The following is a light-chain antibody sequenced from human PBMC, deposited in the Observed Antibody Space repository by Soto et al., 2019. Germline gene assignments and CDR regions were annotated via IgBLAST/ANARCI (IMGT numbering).Light chain of an antibody. V-gene: IGLV1-47*02. CDR3: AVWDDSLSGPV. CDR1: SSNIGSNY. CDR2: SNI. J-gene: IGLJ2*01. Sequence: QSVLTQPPSASGTPGQRVTISCSGSSSNIGSNYVYWYQQLPGTAPKLLIYSNIQRPSGVPDRFSGSKSGTSASLAISGLRSEDEADYYCAVWDDSLSGPVFGGGTKVTAL.